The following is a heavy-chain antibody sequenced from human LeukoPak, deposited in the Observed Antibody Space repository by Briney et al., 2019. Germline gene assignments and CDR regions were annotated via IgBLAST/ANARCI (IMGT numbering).Heavy chain of an antibody. D-gene: IGHD3-22*01. CDR2: IYWNDDK. Sequence: ESGPTLVNPTQSLTLTCTFSGFSLSTSGVGVGWIRQPPGKALEWLALIYWNDDKRYSPSLKSRLTITKDTSKNQVVLTMTNMDPVDTATYYGAHRPPHSRDSSGYYRHWFDPWGQGTLVTVSS. CDR1: GFSLSTSGVG. CDR3: AHRPPHSRDSSGYYRHWFDP. J-gene: IGHJ5*02. V-gene: IGHV2-5*01.